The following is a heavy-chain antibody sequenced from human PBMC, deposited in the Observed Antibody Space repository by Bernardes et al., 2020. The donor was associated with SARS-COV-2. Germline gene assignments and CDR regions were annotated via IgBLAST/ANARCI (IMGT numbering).Heavy chain of an antibody. J-gene: IGHJ4*02. Sequence: GGSLRLSCAASGFSVSAYWMHWVRQAPGEGLVWVARINEDGRVINYADSVRGRFTIYRDIADNKLYLQMKSLRVDDTAVYYCARDFGGNFDYWGQGTLVTVSS. CDR3: ARDFGGNFDY. CDR2: INEDGRVI. D-gene: IGHD2-15*01. V-gene: IGHV3-74*01. CDR1: GFSVSAYW.